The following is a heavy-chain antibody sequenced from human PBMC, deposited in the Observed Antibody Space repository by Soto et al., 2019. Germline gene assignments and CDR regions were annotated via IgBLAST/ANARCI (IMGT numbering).Heavy chain of an antibody. CDR1: GYTFTSYY. CDR3: ATSQGYCSGGSCSNDAFDI. D-gene: IGHD2-15*01. CDR2: INPSGGST. Sequence: ASVKVSCKASGYTFTSYYMHWVRRAPGQGLEWMGIINPSGGSTSYAQKFQGRVTMTRDTSTSTVYMELSSLRSEDTAVYYCATSQGYCSGGSCSNDAFDIWGQGTMVTVSS. J-gene: IGHJ3*02. V-gene: IGHV1-46*01.